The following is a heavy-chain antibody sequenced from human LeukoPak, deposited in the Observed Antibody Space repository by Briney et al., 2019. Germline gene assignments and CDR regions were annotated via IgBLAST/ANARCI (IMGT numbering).Heavy chain of an antibody. CDR2: IWYDGSNK. V-gene: IGHV3-33*06. CDR3: AKDRGYSGYDLIPPFDY. Sequence: GRSLRLSCAASGFTFSSYGMHWVRQAPGKGLEWVAGIWYDGSNKYYADSVKGRFTISRDNSKNTLYLQMNSLRAEDTAVYYCAKDRGYSGYDLIPPFDYWGQGTLVTVSS. CDR1: GFTFSSYG. D-gene: IGHD5-12*01. J-gene: IGHJ4*02.